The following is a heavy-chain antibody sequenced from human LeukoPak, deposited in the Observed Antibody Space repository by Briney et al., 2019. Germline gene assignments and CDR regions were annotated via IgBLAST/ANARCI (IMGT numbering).Heavy chain of an antibody. CDR3: ATPKDWNDVSGMDV. Sequence: GGSLRLSCAASGFTVSSNYMSWVRQAPGKGLEWVSVIYSGGSTYYADSVKGRFTISRDNSKNTLYLQMNSLRAEDTAVYYRATPKDWNDVSGMDVWGQGTTVTVSS. D-gene: IGHD1-1*01. J-gene: IGHJ6*02. V-gene: IGHV3-53*01. CDR1: GFTVSSNY. CDR2: IYSGGST.